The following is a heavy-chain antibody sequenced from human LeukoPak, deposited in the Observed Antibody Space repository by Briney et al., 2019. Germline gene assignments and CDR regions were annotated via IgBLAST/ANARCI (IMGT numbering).Heavy chain of an antibody. J-gene: IGHJ1*01. CDR1: GFTFRRYW. CDR3: VGGTGWRLDS. CDR2: IKQDGSEE. V-gene: IGHV3-7*05. D-gene: IGHD6-19*01. Sequence: PGGSLRLSCAASGFTFRRYWMSWARQASGKGLEWVANIKQDGSEEFYVDSVKGRFIISRDNAKNSLYLQMNSLRVEDTAVYYCVGGTGWRLDSWGQGTLVTVSS.